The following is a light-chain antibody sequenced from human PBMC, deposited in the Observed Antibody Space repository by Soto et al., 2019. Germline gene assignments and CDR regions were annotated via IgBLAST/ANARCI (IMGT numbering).Light chain of an antibody. CDR2: DVS. J-gene: IGLJ2*01. CDR3: SSYTSSSTRGV. Sequence: QSVLTQPASVSGSPGQSITISCTGSSSDVGGYNHVSWYQQHPGKAPKLMIYDVSNWPSGVSNRFSGSKSGNTASLTISGLQAEDEADYYCSSYTSSSTRGVFGGGTKLTVL. CDR1: SSDVGGYNH. V-gene: IGLV2-14*01.